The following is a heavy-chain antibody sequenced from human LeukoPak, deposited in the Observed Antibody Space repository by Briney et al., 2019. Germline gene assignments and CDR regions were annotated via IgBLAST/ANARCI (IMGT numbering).Heavy chain of an antibody. Sequence: AGGSLRLSCAASGFTFDDYAMHWVRQAPGKGLEWVSSISSNAAYIYYADSLKGRFTISRDNAKDSLYLQMNSLRAEDTAVYYCARARYSSGRSAFDYWGQGTLVTVSS. J-gene: IGHJ4*02. CDR1: GFTFDDYA. CDR2: ISSNAAYI. D-gene: IGHD6-19*01. CDR3: ARARYSSGRSAFDY. V-gene: IGHV3-21*01.